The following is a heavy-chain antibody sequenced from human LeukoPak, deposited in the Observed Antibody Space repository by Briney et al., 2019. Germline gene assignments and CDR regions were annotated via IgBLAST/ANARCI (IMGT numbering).Heavy chain of an antibody. CDR2: IYQTGAT. V-gene: IGHV4-59*08. D-gene: IGHD3-16*01. CDR3: ARHRFGSTWFDP. CDR1: GGSISSYY. J-gene: IGHJ5*02. Sequence: PSETLSLTCTVSGGSISSYYWSWIRQPPGKGLEWIGYIYQTGATSYNPSLKSRVTISIDTSKNQFSLKLSSVTATDTAVYYCARHRFGSTWFDPWGQGTLVTVSS.